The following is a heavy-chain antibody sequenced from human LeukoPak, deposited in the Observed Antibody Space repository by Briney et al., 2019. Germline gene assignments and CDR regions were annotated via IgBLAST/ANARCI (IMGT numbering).Heavy chain of an antibody. V-gene: IGHV3-23*01. Sequence: GGSLRLSCAASGFTFSTYAMSWVRQTPEKGLEWVSAISGSGGSTYYADSVKGRFTISRDNSKNTLYLQMNSLRAEDTAVYYCAKYRTGPPYGLDVWGQGTTVTVSS. J-gene: IGHJ6*02. CDR2: ISGSGGST. CDR3: AKYRTGPPYGLDV. CDR1: GFTFSTYA. D-gene: IGHD1-26*01.